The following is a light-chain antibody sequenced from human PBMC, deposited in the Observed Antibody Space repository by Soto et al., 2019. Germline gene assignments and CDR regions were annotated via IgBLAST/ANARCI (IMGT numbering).Light chain of an antibody. V-gene: IGLV2-8*01. CDR1: SSDVGRYNY. Sequence: QSVLTQPPSASGAPGQSGTISCTGTSSDVGRYNYVSWYQQHPGKAPKLMISEVNKRASGVPDRFSGSKSGNTASLTVFGLQAEDEADYYCSSYAGTPFVFGTGTKVTVL. CDR3: SSYAGTPFV. J-gene: IGLJ1*01. CDR2: EVN.